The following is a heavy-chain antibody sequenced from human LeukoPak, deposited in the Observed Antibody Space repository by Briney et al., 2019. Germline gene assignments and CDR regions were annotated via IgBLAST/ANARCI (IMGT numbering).Heavy chain of an antibody. Sequence: SETLSLTCAVYGGSFSGYYWSWIRQPPGKGLEWIGEINHSGSTNYNPSLKSRVTISVDTSKNQFSLKLSSVTVADTAVYYCARGYDSGFDPWGQGTLVTVSS. CDR1: GGSFSGYY. D-gene: IGHD3-22*01. J-gene: IGHJ5*02. V-gene: IGHV4-34*01. CDR3: ARGYDSGFDP. CDR2: INHSGST.